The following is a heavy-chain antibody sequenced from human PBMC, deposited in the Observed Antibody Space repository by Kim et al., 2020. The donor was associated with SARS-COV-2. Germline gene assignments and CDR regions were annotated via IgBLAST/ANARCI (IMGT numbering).Heavy chain of an antibody. CDR3: ARVGYDYVWGRYRDYYYYYGMDV. D-gene: IGHD3-16*02. CDR2: ISSSSSYT. V-gene: IGHV3-11*05. CDR1: GFTFSDYY. J-gene: IGHJ6*02. Sequence: GGSLRHSCAASGFTFSDYYMSWIRQAPGKGLEWVSYISSSSSYTNYADSVKGRFTISRDNAKNSLYLQMNSLRAEDTAVYYCARVGYDYVWGRYRDYYYYYGMDVWGQGTTVTVSS.